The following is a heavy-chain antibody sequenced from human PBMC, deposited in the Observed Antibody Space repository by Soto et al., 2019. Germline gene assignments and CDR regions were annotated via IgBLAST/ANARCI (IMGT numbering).Heavy chain of an antibody. D-gene: IGHD3-16*01. Sequence: QVQLQESGPGLVKPSETLSLTCTVSGGSISNYYWTGMRQPPGKGLEWTGHIHYSGSTNYNPSLKRRVTISIDTSKNPSSLNLSSVTAADTAVYYCTKSSTGYGGALWGQGTLVTVSS. CDR3: TKSSTGYGGAL. V-gene: IGHV4-59*12. J-gene: IGHJ4*02. CDR2: IHYSGST. CDR1: GGSISNYY.